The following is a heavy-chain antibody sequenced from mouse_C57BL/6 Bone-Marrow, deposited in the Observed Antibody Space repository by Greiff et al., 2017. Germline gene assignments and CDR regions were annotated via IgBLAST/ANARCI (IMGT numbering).Heavy chain of an antibody. D-gene: IGHD2-3*01. CDR2: IYPGDGDT. J-gene: IGHJ4*01. V-gene: IGHV1-82*01. CDR1: GYAFSSSW. CDR3: ARDGVYDGYSPYAMDY. Sequence: QVQLQQSGPELVKPGASVKISCKASGYAFSSSWMNWVKQRPGKGLEWIGRIYPGDGDTNYNGKFKGKATLTADKSSSTAYMQLSSLTSEDSAVYFCARDGVYDGYSPYAMDYWGQRTSVTVSS.